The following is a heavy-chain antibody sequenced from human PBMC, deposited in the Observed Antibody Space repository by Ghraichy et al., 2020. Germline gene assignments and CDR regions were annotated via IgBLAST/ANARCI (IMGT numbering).Heavy chain of an antibody. CDR3: ARDRRYCGNNCYLYYYYGMDL. V-gene: IGHV3-53*01. J-gene: IGHJ6*02. CDR1: GVSVSSNQ. CDR2: LYSDGSA. D-gene: IGHD2-21*01. Sequence: GGSLRLSCAASGVSVSSNQMSWVRQAPGKGLEWVAILYSDGSAFYADTVRGRFTISRDDSRNTLYLQMNSLRAEDTAVYYCARDRRYCGNNCYLYYYYGMDLSGRRTTLTVSS.